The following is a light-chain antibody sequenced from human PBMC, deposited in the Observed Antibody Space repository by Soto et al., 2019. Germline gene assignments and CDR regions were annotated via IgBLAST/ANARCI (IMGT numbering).Light chain of an antibody. V-gene: IGLV2-8*01. CDR2: EVS. J-gene: IGLJ1*01. CDR1: SSDVGGYNY. Sequence: QSALTQPPSASGSPGQSVTISCTGTSSDVGGYNYVSWYQQHPGKAPKLMISEVSKRPSGVPDRFSGSKSGNTASLTVSGLQAEDEAAYYCSSYAGSNNVYVFGTGTKVTVL. CDR3: SSYAGSNNVYV.